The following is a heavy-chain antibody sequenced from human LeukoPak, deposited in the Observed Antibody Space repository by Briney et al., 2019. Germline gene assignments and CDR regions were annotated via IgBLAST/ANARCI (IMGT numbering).Heavy chain of an antibody. CDR3: ATCLEERLARGWFDP. CDR1: GGSLRNTTYY. CDR2: IYFSGVA. Sequence: SETLSLTCTVSGGSLRNTTYYWGWIRQPPGKGLEWIGNIYFSGVAYYNPPLKSRVTISVDTSKNQFSLRLASVTAADTAIYYCATCLEERLARGWFDPWGQGTLVTVSS. V-gene: IGHV4-39*01. D-gene: IGHD3-10*01. J-gene: IGHJ5*02.